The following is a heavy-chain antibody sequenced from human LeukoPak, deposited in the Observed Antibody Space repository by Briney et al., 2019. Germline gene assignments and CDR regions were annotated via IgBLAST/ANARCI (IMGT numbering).Heavy chain of an antibody. J-gene: IGHJ4*02. CDR2: INGDGRTT. V-gene: IGHV3-74*01. D-gene: IGHD2-15*01. CDR1: EFTFSNHW. CDR3: AKQLGYCSDGSCYFPY. Sequence: GGSLRLSCAASEFTFSNHWMHWVRQAPGKGLVWVSHINGDGRTTTYADSVKGRFTISRDNSKSTLCLQMNSLRAEDTAVYYCAKQLGYCSDGSCYFPYWGQGTLVTVSS.